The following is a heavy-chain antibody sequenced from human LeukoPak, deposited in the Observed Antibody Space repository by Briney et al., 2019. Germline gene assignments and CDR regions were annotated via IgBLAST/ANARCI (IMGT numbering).Heavy chain of an antibody. D-gene: IGHD6-19*01. CDR1: GFTFSSYS. J-gene: IGHJ4*02. V-gene: IGHV3-48*01. Sequence: PGGSLRLSCAASGFTFSSYSMNWVRQAPGKGLEWVSYISSSSSTIYYADSVEGRFTISRDNAKNSLYLQMNSLRAEDTAVYYCARAPRLAVAGTEFDYWGQGTLVTVSS. CDR3: ARAPRLAVAGTEFDY. CDR2: ISSSSSTI.